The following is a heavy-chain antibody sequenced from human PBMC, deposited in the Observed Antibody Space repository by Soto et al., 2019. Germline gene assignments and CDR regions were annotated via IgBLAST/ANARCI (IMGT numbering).Heavy chain of an antibody. J-gene: IGHJ6*02. V-gene: IGHV4-30-4*01. D-gene: IGHD1-20*01. CDR2: IYYSGTT. Sequence: QVQLQESGPGLVKPSQTLSLTCTVSGGSISSGDDFWTWIRQPPGKGLEWIGYIYYSGTTYYNPSLKSRLTMSVDTSKNQFSLKLRSVTAADTAVYYCARERAKWKDYYYYGMDVWGQGTTVTVSS. CDR1: GGSISSGDDF. CDR3: ARERAKWKDYYYYGMDV.